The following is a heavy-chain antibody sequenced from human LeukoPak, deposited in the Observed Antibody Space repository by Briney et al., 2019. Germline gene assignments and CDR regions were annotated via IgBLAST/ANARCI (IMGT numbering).Heavy chain of an antibody. J-gene: IGHJ6*03. V-gene: IGHV1-8*01. CDR3: ARGRNNNYNYMDV. CDR1: GYTFTNYD. Sequence: ASVKVSCTASGYTFTNYDIHWVRQATGQGLEWMGWMNPKSGNTRYGRKFQGRVTMTRNTSISTAYMELSSLRSEDTAVYFCARGRNNNYNYMDVWGKGTTVTV. CDR2: MNPKSGNT. D-gene: IGHD1/OR15-1a*01.